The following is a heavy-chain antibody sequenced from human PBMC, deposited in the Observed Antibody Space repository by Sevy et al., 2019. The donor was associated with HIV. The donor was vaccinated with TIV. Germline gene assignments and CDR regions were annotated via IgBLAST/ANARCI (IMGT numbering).Heavy chain of an antibody. D-gene: IGHD3-10*02. Sequence: GGSLRLSCAASGFTFSSHAMHWVRQAPGKGLEWVAAISYDGSSKYYADSVKGRFTISRDDSKNTLYLQMISLRDGDTAVYYCSRDGGYSVNFLPSGYWGQGTLVTVSS. CDR3: SRDGGYSVNFLPSGY. V-gene: IGHV3-30-3*01. CDR2: ISYDGSSK. J-gene: IGHJ4*02. CDR1: GFTFSSHA.